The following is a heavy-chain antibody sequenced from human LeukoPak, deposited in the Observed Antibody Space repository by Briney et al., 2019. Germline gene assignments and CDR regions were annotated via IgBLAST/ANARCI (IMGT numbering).Heavy chain of an antibody. CDR3: ATSRGSL. CDR1: GFTFSSYS. V-gene: IGHV3-23*01. J-gene: IGHJ4*02. Sequence: GGSLRLSCAASGFTFSSYSMSWVRQDPGEGLQWVSGISATTSYADSVKGRFTVSRDNAKNTVQLQMNSLRAEDTAVYCCATSRGSLWGQGTLVTVSS. CDR2: ISATT. D-gene: IGHD3-16*01.